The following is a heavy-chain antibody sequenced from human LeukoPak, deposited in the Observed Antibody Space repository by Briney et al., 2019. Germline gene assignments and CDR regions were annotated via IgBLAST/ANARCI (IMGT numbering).Heavy chain of an antibody. J-gene: IGHJ4*02. Sequence: QTGGSLRFSGAASGFTFSSYGMHWVRKAPGKGLEWVAVIWYDGSNKYYADSVKGRFTISRDNSKNTLYLQMNSLRAEDTAVYYCARDMELQRMDYWGQGTLVTVSS. CDR3: ARDMELQRMDY. CDR2: IWYDGSNK. D-gene: IGHD1-7*01. V-gene: IGHV3-33*01. CDR1: GFTFSSYG.